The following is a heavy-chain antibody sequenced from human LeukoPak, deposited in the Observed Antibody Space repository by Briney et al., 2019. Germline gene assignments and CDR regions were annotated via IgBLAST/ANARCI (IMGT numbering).Heavy chain of an antibody. CDR2: ISYDGSNK. CDR3: ARDRGGSSWYVNYYYGMDV. D-gene: IGHD6-13*01. CDR1: GFTFSSYA. J-gene: IGHJ6*02. V-gene: IGHV3-30-3*01. Sequence: GGSLRLSCAASGFTFSSYAMHWVRQAPGKGLEGVAVISYDGSNKYYADSVKGRFTISRDNSKNTLYLQMNSLRAEDTAVYYCARDRGGSSWYVNYYYGMDVWGQGTTVTVSS.